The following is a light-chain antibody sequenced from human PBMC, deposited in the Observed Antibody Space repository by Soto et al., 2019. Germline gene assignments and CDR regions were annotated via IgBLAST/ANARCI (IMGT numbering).Light chain of an antibody. CDR2: AAC. CDR3: QQTYSSPVYT. Sequence: DIQMSQSLSSLSASVGDRVTITCPASQSISSYLNWYQYKPGKAPKVLSYAACSLQSGVPSRFSGSGSGTDFTLAIRSLQPEDFATYSCQQTYSSPVYTCGQGTKLEIK. V-gene: IGKV1-39*01. J-gene: IGKJ2*01. CDR1: QSISSY.